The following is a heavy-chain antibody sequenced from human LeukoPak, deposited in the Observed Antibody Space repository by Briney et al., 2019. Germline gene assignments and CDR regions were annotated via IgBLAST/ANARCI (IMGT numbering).Heavy chain of an antibody. Sequence: SVKVSCKASGYTFTSYGISWVRQAPGQGLEWMGGIIPIFGTANYAQKFQGRVTITADDSTSTAYMELSSLRSEDTAVYYCARQPMPRSTFDYWGQGTLVTVSS. D-gene: IGHD1-1*01. CDR2: IIPIFGTA. CDR1: GYTFTSYG. J-gene: IGHJ4*02. V-gene: IGHV1-69*13. CDR3: ARQPMPRSTFDY.